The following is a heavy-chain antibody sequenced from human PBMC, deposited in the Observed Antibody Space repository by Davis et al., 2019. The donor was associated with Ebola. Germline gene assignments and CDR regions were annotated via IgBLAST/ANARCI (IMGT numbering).Heavy chain of an antibody. CDR2: ISWDGGST. Sequence: PGGSLRLSCAASGFTFDDYTMHWVRQDPGKGLEWVSLISWDGGSTYYADSVKGRFTISRDNSKNSLYLQMNSLRTEDTALYYCAKPYYDSSGHFDYWGQGTLVTVSS. J-gene: IGHJ4*02. D-gene: IGHD3-22*01. CDR1: GFTFDDYT. CDR3: AKPYYDSSGHFDY. V-gene: IGHV3-43*01.